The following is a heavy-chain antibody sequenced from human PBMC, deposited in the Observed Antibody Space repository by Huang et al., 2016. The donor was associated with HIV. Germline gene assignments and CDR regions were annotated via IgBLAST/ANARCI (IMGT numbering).Heavy chain of an antibody. J-gene: IGHJ4*02. Sequence: LQLQESGPGLVKPSETLSLTCTVSGASIDSINYYWGWIRQPPGKGLEWIWSIHYSGSPHYNPSLESRVTISLETSRNQFSLKLSSVDATETAVYYCARHWWLNSYFDFWGQGALVTVSS. CDR1: GASIDSINYY. V-gene: IGHV4-39*01. CDR2: IHYSGSP. CDR3: ARHWWLNSYFDF. D-gene: IGHD2-8*02.